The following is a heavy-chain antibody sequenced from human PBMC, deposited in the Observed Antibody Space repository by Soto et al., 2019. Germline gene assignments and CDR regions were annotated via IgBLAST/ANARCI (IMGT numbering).Heavy chain of an antibody. J-gene: IGHJ4*02. CDR3: ARGLRGYYFDY. Sequence: VQLLESGGDLVQPGGSLRLSCAASGFTFSSYAMHWVRQAPGKGLEWVAVISYDGSNKYYADSVKGRFTISRDNSKNTLYLQMNSLRAEDTAVYYCARGLRGYYFDYWGQGTLVTVSS. CDR2: ISYDGSNK. CDR1: GFTFSSYA. D-gene: IGHD5-12*01. V-gene: IGHV3-30-3*01.